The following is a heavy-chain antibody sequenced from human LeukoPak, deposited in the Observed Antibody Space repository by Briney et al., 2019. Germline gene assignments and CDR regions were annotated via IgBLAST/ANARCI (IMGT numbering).Heavy chain of an antibody. CDR2: ISSSGSTI. D-gene: IGHD6-13*01. V-gene: IGHV3-11*01. J-gene: IGHJ4*02. CDR3: AKAHSFQQLVDVDY. CDR1: GFTFSDYY. Sequence: PGGSLRLSCAASGFTFSDYYMSWIRQAPGKGLEWVSYISSSGSTIYYADSVKGRFTISRDNAKNSLYLQMNSLRAEDSALYYCAKAHSFQQLVDVDYWGLGTLVTVSS.